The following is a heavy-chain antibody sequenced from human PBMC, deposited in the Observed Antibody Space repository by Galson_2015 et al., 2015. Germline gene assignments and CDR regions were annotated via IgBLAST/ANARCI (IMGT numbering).Heavy chain of an antibody. D-gene: IGHD3-3*01. CDR1: GYTFTSYA. CDR3: ARVNADYDFWSGYRSQYYFDY. V-gene: IGHV7-4-1*01. J-gene: IGHJ4*02. CDR2: INTNTGNP. Sequence: SVKVSCKASGYTFTSYAMNWVRQAPGQGLEWMGWINTNTGNPTYAQGFTGRFIFSLDTSVSTACLQICSLKAEDTAVYYCARVNADYDFWSGYRSQYYFDYWGQGTLVTVSS.